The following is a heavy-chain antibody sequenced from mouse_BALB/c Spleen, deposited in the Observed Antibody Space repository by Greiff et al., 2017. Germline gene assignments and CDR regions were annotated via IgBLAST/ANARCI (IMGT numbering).Heavy chain of an antibody. V-gene: IGHV2-2*02. J-gene: IGHJ4*01. CDR2: IWRGGST. CDR3: ARAYYRYDGGDYYAMDY. D-gene: IGHD2-14*01. Sequence: QVQLKQSGPGLVQPSQSLSITCTVSGFSLTSYGVHWVRQSPGKGLEWLGVIWRGGSTDYNAAFISRLSISKDNSKSQVFFKMNSLQANDTAIYYCARAYYRYDGGDYYAMDYWGQGTSVTVSS. CDR1: GFSLTSYG.